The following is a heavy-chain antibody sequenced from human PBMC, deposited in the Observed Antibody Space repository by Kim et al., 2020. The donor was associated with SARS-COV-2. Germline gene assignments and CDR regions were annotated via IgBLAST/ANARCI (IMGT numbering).Heavy chain of an antibody. CDR3: ARVGGYYYYYMDV. V-gene: IGHV4-34*01. CDR2: INHSGST. Sequence: SETLSLTCAVYGGSFSGYYWSWIRQPPGKGLEWIGEINHSGSTNYNPSLKSRVTISVDTSKNQFSLKLSSVTAADTAVYYCARVGGYYYYYMDVWGKGTTVTVSS. D-gene: IGHD1-26*01. CDR1: GGSFSGYY. J-gene: IGHJ6*03.